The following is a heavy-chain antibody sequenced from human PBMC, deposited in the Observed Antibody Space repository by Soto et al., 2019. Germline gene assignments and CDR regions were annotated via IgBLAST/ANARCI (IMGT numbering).Heavy chain of an antibody. CDR2: IYYSGST. CDR3: ARGGQWLVSGNWFDP. J-gene: IGHJ5*02. D-gene: IGHD6-19*01. CDR1: GGSVSSGSYY. V-gene: IGHV4-61*01. Sequence: SETLSLTCTVSGGSVSSGSYYWSWIRQPPGKGLEWIGYIYYSGSTNYNPSLKSRVTISVDTSKNQFSLKLSSVTAADTAVYYCARGGQWLVSGNWFDPWGQGTLVTVSS.